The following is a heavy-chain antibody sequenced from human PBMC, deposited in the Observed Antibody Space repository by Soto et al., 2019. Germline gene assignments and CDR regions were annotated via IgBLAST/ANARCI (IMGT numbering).Heavy chain of an antibody. CDR3: ARLAVAGPRL. D-gene: IGHD6-19*01. V-gene: IGHV3-23*01. J-gene: IGHJ4*02. CDR2: ISGSGGST. CDR1: GFTFSSYA. Sequence: GGSLRLSCAASGFTFSSYAMSWVRQAPGKGLEWVSAISGSGGSTYYADSGKGRFTISRDNSKNTHYLQMNSLRAEDTAVYYCARLAVAGPRLWGQGTLVTVSS.